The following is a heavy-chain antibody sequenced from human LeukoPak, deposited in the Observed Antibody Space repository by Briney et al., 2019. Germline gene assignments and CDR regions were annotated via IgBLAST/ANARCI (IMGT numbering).Heavy chain of an antibody. Sequence: GGSLRLSCTASGFTFGDYAMTWVRQAPGKGLEWVGFIRSNLYGGTPEYAASVKGRFTISRDDSKSIAYLQMNSLKTEDTAVYYCTRAITMVRGVMRYYYYYYMDVWGKGTTVTVSS. V-gene: IGHV3-49*04. D-gene: IGHD3-10*01. J-gene: IGHJ6*03. CDR3: TRAITMVRGVMRYYYYYYMDV. CDR2: IRSNLYGGTP. CDR1: GFTFGDYA.